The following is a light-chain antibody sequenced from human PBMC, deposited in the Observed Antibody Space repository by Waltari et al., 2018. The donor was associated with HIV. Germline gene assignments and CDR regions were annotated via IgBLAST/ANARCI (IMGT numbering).Light chain of an antibody. J-gene: IGLJ1*01. CDR2: DVN. CDR1: ASDVGGYNY. V-gene: IGLV2-11*01. CDR3: CSYAGSSYV. Sequence: QSALTQPRSVSGSPGQSVTISCTGSASDVGGYNYVSWYQQHPGKAPKLLIYDVNKRPSGVPDRFSGSKSGNTASLTISGLQTEDEADYYCCSYAGSSYVFGTETKVTVL.